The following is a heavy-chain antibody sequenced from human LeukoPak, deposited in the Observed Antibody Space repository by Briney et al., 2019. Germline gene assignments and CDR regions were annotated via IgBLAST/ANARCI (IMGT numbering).Heavy chain of an antibody. CDR1: GGSIANYY. Sequence: TSETLSLTCTVSGGSIANYYWSWIRQPPGERLEWIGYISFSLGTTNYNPSLKSRVSIPLDTSKNQFSLRLSSVTAADTALYYCARNILSRGKFDSWGQGTLVTVSS. CDR3: ARNILSRGKFDS. V-gene: IGHV4-59*01. CDR2: ISFSLGTT. D-gene: IGHD2/OR15-2a*01. J-gene: IGHJ4*02.